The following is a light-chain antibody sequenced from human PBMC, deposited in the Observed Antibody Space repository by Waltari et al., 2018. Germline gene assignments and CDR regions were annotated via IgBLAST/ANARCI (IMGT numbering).Light chain of an antibody. Sequence: QLVLTQSPSASASLGASVRPTCPQSSGHSSNVIAWHQQQPEKGPRYLMRVNSDGRHSKGDEIPDRFSGSSSGAERYLTISSLQSEDEADYYCQTGGHGTWVFGGGTKLTVL. V-gene: IGLV4-69*01. CDR3: QTGGHGTWV. CDR2: VNSDGRH. J-gene: IGLJ3*02. CDR1: SGHSSNV.